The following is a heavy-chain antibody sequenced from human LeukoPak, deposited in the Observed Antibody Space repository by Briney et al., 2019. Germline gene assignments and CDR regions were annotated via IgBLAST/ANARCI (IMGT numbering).Heavy chain of an antibody. D-gene: IGHD6-13*01. CDR1: GFTFDDYG. Sequence: GGSLRLSCAASGFTFDDYGMSWIRQAPGKGLEWVSYISSSGSTIYYADSVKGRFTISRDNAKNSLYLQMNSLRAEDTAVYYCARVGSSSWYYYYYMDVWGKGTTVTISS. CDR3: ARVGSSSWYYYYYMDV. V-gene: IGHV3-11*01. CDR2: ISSSGSTI. J-gene: IGHJ6*03.